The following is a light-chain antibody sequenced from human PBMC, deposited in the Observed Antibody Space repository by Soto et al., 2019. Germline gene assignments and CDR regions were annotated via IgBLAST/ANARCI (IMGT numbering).Light chain of an antibody. CDR3: QQYDNSPLT. Sequence: EIVLTQSPATLSLSPGERATLSCRASQSVSSYLAWYQQKPGQAPRLLIYGASNRATGIADRFSGSGPGTDFTLTISRLEPEDFAVYYCQQYDNSPLTFGGGTKVDIK. V-gene: IGKV3-20*01. J-gene: IGKJ4*01. CDR2: GAS. CDR1: QSVSSY.